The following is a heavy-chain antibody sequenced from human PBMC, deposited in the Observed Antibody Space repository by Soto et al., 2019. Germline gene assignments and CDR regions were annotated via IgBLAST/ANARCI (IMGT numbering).Heavy chain of an antibody. CDR1: GGSISSGGYY. J-gene: IGHJ4*02. CDR2: IYYSGST. V-gene: IGHV4-31*03. D-gene: IGHD6-6*01. Sequence: QVQLQESGPGLVKPSQTLSLTCTVSGGSISSGGYYWSWIRQHPGKGLEWIGYIYYSGSTYYNPSLKSRGTXXVXTCXNQFSLKLSSVTAADTAVYYCARGGHRARKYYFDYWGQGTLVTVSS. CDR3: ARGGHRARKYYFDY.